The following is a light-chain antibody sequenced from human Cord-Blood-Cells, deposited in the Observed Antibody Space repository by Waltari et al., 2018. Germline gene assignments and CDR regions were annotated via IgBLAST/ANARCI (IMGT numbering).Light chain of an antibody. J-gene: IGKJ5*01. Sequence: EIVLTQSPATLSLSPGERATLSCRASQRVSSYLAWYQQKPGQAPRLLIYDASNRAAGIPARFSGSGSGTDFTLTIISLEPEDFAVYYCQQRSNWPPITFGQGTRLEIK. CDR2: DAS. V-gene: IGKV3-11*01. CDR3: QQRSNWPPIT. CDR1: QRVSSY.